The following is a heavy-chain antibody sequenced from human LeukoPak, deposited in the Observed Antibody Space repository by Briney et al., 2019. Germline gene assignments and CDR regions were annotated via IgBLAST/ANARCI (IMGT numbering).Heavy chain of an antibody. Sequence: SETLSLTCTVSGGSISSYYWSWIRQPPGKGLEWIGYIYYSGSTNYNPSLESRVTMSVDTSKNQFSLKLSSVTATDTAVYYCARGSTYSSRTFDYWGQGTLVTVSS. D-gene: IGHD6-13*01. CDR1: GGSISSYY. CDR2: IYYSGST. V-gene: IGHV4-59*01. J-gene: IGHJ4*02. CDR3: ARGSTYSSRTFDY.